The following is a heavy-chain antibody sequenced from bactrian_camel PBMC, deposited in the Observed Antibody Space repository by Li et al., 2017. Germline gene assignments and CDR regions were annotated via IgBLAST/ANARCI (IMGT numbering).Heavy chain of an antibody. CDR3: AAGDRYRGNACSTEAQQYRY. V-gene: IGHV3S53*01. J-gene: IGHJ4*01. D-gene: IGHD7*01. Sequence: VQLVESGGGTVQAGGSLRLSCVVSGYTYSGACMGWFRQAPGKEREGIASITDGGVATYVDAVKGRFTISQDMAEKVLYLQIDDLKPEDTSMYYCAAGDRYRGNACSTEAQQYRYWGQGTQVTVS. CDR1: GYTYSGAC. CDR2: ITDGGVA.